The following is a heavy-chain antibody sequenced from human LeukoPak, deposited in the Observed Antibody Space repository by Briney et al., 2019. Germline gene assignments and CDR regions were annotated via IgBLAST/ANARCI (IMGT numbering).Heavy chain of an antibody. Sequence: PSETLSLTCTVSGVSISSSSYYWGWIRQPPGKGLEWIGSIYYSGSTYYNPSLKSRVTISVDTSKNQFSLKLSSVTAADTAVYYCARLLGNYLWFGEFVYFDYWGQGTLVTVSS. CDR2: IYYSGST. D-gene: IGHD3-10*01. CDR1: GVSISSSSYY. CDR3: ARLLGNYLWFGEFVYFDY. V-gene: IGHV4-39*01. J-gene: IGHJ4*02.